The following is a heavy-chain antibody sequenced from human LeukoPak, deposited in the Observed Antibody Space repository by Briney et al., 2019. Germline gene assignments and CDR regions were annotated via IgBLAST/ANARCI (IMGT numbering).Heavy chain of an antibody. CDR3: ARTTEGGYTYGYFYYYYMDV. Sequence: PSETLSLTCTVSSGSISNYYWSWIRQPPGKGLEWIGYIYYSGSPNYNPSLRSRVTISVDTSKNQFSLKLTSVTAADTAVYYCARTTEGGYTYGYFYYYYMDVWGKGTTVTISS. J-gene: IGHJ6*03. CDR1: SGSISNYY. CDR2: IYYSGSP. V-gene: IGHV4-59*01. D-gene: IGHD5-18*01.